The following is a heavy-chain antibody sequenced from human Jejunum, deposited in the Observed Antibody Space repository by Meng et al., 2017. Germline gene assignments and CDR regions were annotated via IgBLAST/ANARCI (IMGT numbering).Heavy chain of an antibody. J-gene: IGHJ4*02. V-gene: IGHV1-46*03. D-gene: IGHD1-26*01. Sequence: VQLLQSGADVKNPGPSAKLSCKASGYPFTSNYWHWARQAPGQGLEWMGIINPTSGSTSYAQKFQGRVTMTRDTSTSTVYMELSSLRSEDTAVYYCARGAYTGRWDYWGQGTLVTVSS. CDR2: INPTSGST. CDR3: ARGAYTGRWDY. CDR1: GYPFTSNY.